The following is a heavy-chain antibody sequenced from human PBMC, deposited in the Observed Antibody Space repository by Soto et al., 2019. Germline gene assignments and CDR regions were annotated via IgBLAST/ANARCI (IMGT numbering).Heavy chain of an antibody. V-gene: IGHV4-39*01. Sequence: SETLSLTCTVSGGSISSSSYYWGWIRQPPGKGLEWIGSIYYSGSTYHNPSLKSRVTVSVDTSKNQFSLKLSSVTAADTAVYYCARHGEDTAMVVSTFPYWGQGTLVTVSS. D-gene: IGHD5-18*01. CDR2: IYYSGST. CDR3: ARHGEDTAMVVSTFPY. CDR1: GGSISSSSYY. J-gene: IGHJ4*02.